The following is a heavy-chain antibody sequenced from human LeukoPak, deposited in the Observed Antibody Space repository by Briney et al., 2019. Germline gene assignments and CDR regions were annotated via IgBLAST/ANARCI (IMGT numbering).Heavy chain of an antibody. CDR2: ITASGGPT. V-gene: IGHV3-23*01. Sequence: GGSLRLSCAGSGFTFKTNTLTWVRQAPGKRPEWLSAITASGGPTYYADSVRGRFTISRDDSSSTLYLQMSGLRAEDTAVYYCARDRSTDAILEYWGQGTLVAVSS. CDR1: GFTFKTNT. J-gene: IGHJ4*02. D-gene: IGHD1-1*01. CDR3: ARDRSTDAILEY.